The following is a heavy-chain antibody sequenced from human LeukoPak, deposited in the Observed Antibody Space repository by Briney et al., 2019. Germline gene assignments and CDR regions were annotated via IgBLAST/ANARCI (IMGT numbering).Heavy chain of an antibody. CDR1: GFTFSSYA. CDR2: ISYDGSNK. J-gene: IGHJ4*02. Sequence: PGGSLRLSCAASGFTFSSYAMHWVRQAPGKGLEWVAVISYDGSNKYYADSVKGRFTISRDNSKNTLYLQMNSLRAEDTAVYYCASQGGEGLQQLVPRGFDYWGQGTLVTVSS. CDR3: ASQGGEGLQQLVPRGFDY. V-gene: IGHV3-30-3*01. D-gene: IGHD6-13*01.